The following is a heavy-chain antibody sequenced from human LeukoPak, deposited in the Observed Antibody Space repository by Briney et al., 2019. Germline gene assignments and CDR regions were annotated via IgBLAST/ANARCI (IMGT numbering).Heavy chain of an antibody. V-gene: IGHV3-7*01. CDR3: ARVNMVVVTKAYYYYMDV. CDR2: IKEDGSEK. CDR1: GFTFSSYW. D-gene: IGHD2-15*01. Sequence: GGSLRLSCAASGFTFSSYWMSWVRQAPGKGLEWVANIKEDGSEKYYVDSVKGRLTISRDNAKNSLFLQMNSLRADDTAVYYCARVNMVVVTKAYYYYMDVWGKGTTVTVSS. J-gene: IGHJ6*03.